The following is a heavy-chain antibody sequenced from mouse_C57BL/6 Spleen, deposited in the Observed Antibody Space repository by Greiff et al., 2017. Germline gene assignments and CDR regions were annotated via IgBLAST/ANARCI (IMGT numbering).Heavy chain of an antibody. CDR1: GYAFTNYL. J-gene: IGHJ2*01. CDR2: INPGSGGT. V-gene: IGHV1-54*01. Sequence: QVQLQQSGAELVRPGTSVKVSCKASGYAFTNYLIEWVKQRPGQGLEWIGVINPGSGGTNYNEKFKGKATLTADKSSSTAYMQLSSLTSEDSAVYFCAREFITTVVGNFDYWGQGTTLTVSS. D-gene: IGHD1-1*01. CDR3: AREFITTVVGNFDY.